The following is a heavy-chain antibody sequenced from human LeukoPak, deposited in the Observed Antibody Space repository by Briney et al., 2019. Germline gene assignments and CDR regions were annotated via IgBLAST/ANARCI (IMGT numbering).Heavy chain of an antibody. Sequence: PSETLSLTCAVSGYSISSGYYWGWIRQPPGKGLEWIGCIYHSGSTDYNPSLKSRVTISVDTSKNQFSLKLSSVTAADTAVYYCARARPAYCSSTSCYAAIYYYYMDVWGKGTTVTVSS. CDR2: IYHSGST. CDR3: ARARPAYCSSTSCYAAIYYYYMDV. D-gene: IGHD2-2*01. J-gene: IGHJ6*03. CDR1: GYSISSGYY. V-gene: IGHV4-38-2*01.